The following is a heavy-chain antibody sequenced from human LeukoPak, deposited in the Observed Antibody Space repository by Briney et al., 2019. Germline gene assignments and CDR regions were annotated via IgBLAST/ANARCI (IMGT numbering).Heavy chain of an antibody. Sequence: ASVKVSCKASGYTFTSYDINWVRQAPGQGLEWMGWINPNSGGTNYAQKFQGRVTMTRDTSISTAYMELSRLRSDDTAVYYCARGRPTMVRGVTPWDYWGQGTLVTVSS. CDR1: GYTFTSYD. V-gene: IGHV1-2*02. J-gene: IGHJ4*02. CDR2: INPNSGGT. CDR3: ARGRPTMVRGVTPWDY. D-gene: IGHD3-10*01.